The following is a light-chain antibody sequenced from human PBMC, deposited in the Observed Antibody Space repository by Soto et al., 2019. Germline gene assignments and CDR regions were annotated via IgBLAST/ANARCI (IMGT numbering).Light chain of an antibody. CDR2: AAS. CDR3: QQYGSTPSIT. J-gene: IGKJ5*01. V-gene: IGKV3-20*01. Sequence: EIVLTQSPGTLSLSPGERATLSCRASQSVTSNYLAWYQLKPGQAPRLLIYAASNTATGNPDRFSGSGSGTDFTRSISRLEPEDFAVYYCQQYGSTPSITFGQGTRLEIK. CDR1: QSVTSNY.